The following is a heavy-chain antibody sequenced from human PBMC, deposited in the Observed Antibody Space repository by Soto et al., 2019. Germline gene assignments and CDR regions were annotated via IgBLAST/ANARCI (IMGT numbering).Heavy chain of an antibody. CDR1: GYTFTSYD. Sequence: ASVKVSFKASGYTFTSYDINWVRQATGQGLEWMGWMNPNSGNTGYAQKFQGRVTMTRNTSISTAYMELSSLRSEDTAVYYCARVTAARRGYNWFDPWGQRTLVTFSS. J-gene: IGHJ5*02. D-gene: IGHD6-6*01. V-gene: IGHV1-8*01. CDR3: ARVTAARRGYNWFDP. CDR2: MNPNSGNT.